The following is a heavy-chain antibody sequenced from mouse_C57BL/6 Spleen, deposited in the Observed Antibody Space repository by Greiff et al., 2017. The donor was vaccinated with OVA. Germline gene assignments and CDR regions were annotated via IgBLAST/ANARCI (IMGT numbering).Heavy chain of an antibody. D-gene: IGHD4-1*01. CDR2: IWGGGGT. Sequence: VHLVESGPGLVAPSQSLSITCTVSGFSLTSYGVDWVRQPPGKGLAWLGVIWGGGGTNYNTDLMSRLSISKDNSKSQVFLKMNSLQTDDTAMYYCAKPLTGTNYAMDYWGQGTSVTVSS. CDR3: AKPLTGTNYAMDY. V-gene: IGHV2-9*01. CDR1: GFSLTSYG. J-gene: IGHJ4*01.